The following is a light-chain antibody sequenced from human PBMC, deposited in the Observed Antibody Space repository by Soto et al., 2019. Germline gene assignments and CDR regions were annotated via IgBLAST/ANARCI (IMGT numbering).Light chain of an antibody. V-gene: IGKV1-39*01. CDR2: AAS. CDR1: QSISSY. J-gene: IGKJ1*01. CDR3: QQYNSRPCT. Sequence: IQLRLSPSSLSASVGDRVTITCRASQSISSYLNWYQQKPGKAPKLLIYAASSMASGIPSRFSGSGSGTEFTLTISSLQSEDFAIYYRQQYNSRPCTFGQGTKVDIK.